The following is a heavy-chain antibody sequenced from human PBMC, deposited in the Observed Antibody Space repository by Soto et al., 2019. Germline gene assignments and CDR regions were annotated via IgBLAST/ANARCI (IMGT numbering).Heavy chain of an antibody. D-gene: IGHD3-22*01. CDR2: IYHSGST. Sequence: SETLSLTCTVSNDSINNNNFYWSWIRQYPGKGLEWIGYIYHSGSTYYNPSLKGRVSISVDTSRNQFSLTLSSVTAADTAVYYCATSSIGDSSGYFPFWGQGTLVTVSS. J-gene: IGHJ4*02. V-gene: IGHV4-31*03. CDR3: ATSSIGDSSGYFPF. CDR1: NDSINNNNFY.